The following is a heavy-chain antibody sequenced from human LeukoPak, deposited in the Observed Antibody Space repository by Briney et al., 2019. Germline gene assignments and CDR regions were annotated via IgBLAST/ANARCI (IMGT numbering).Heavy chain of an antibody. J-gene: IGHJ4*02. CDR2: IIPIFGTA. CDR3: ARPRRIQGAQPFDY. CDR1: GGTFSSYT. Sequence: SVKLSCKASGGTFSSYTINWVRQAPGQGLEWMGGIIPIFGTANYAQKFQGRVTVTADESTSTAYMELSSLRSEDTAVYYCARPRRIQGAQPFDYWGQGTLVTVSS. D-gene: IGHD3-10*01. V-gene: IGHV1-69*01.